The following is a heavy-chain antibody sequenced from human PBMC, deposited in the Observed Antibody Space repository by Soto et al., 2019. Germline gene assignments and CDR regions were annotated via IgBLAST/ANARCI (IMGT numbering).Heavy chain of an antibody. D-gene: IGHD3-3*01. CDR1: WGYSVDLG. Sequence: PLEPLRLPKTVAWGYSVDLGCRWIRQPPGKGLEWIGYIYYSGSTNYNPSLKSRVTISVDTSKNQFSLKLSSVTAADTAVYYCAREVTIFGVVTNYYYYYMDVWGKGTTVTVSS. V-gene: IGHV4-59*11. CDR2: IYYSGST. CDR3: AREVTIFGVVTNYYYYYMDV. J-gene: IGHJ6*03.